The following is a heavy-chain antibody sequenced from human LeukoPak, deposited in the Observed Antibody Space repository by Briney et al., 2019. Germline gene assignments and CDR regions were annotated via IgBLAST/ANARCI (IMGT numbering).Heavy chain of an antibody. D-gene: IGHD4-17*01. V-gene: IGHV3-7*01. CDR1: EFTFSSYW. Sequence: PGGSLRLSCAAPEFTFSSYWMSWVRQAPGKGLEWVANIKQDGGQIYYLESVKGRFTVSRDNAKNPLYLQMNSLRAEDTAVYYCARLGARQMLEYWGQGTLVTVSS. J-gene: IGHJ4*02. CDR2: IKQDGGQI. CDR3: ARLGARQMLEY.